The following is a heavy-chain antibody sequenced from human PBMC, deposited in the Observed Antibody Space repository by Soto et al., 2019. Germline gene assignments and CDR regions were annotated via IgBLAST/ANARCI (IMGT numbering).Heavy chain of an antibody. D-gene: IGHD2-15*01. V-gene: IGHV1-18*01. CDR3: VVAAHPDYFDY. CDR2: ISAYNGNT. Sequence: QVQLVQSGAEVKKPGASVKVSCKASGYTFTSYGISWVRQAPGQGLEWMGWISAYNGNTNYAQKLQGRVTMTPDTATRTAYMELRTVRSDDTAVYYCVVAAHPDYFDYWGQGTLVTVSS. CDR1: GYTFTSYG. J-gene: IGHJ4*02.